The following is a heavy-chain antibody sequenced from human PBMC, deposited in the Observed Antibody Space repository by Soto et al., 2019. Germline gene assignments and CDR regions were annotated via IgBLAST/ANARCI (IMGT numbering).Heavy chain of an antibody. CDR3: ARGQMGTTLFMGCFWFDP. D-gene: IGHD1-1*01. Sequence: QVQLQESGPGLVKPSQTLSLTCTVSGGSISSGDYYWSWIRQHPGKGLEWIGYIYYSGSTYYNPSLKSRVTMSVETSKNQFSLNLSSVTAADTAVYYCARGQMGTTLFMGCFWFDPWGQGTLVTVSS. V-gene: IGHV4-31*03. J-gene: IGHJ5*02. CDR2: IYYSGST. CDR1: GGSISSGDYY.